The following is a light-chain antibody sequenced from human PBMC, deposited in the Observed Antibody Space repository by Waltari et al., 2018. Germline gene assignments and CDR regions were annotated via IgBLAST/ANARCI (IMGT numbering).Light chain of an antibody. CDR2: GKN. V-gene: IGLV3-19*01. J-gene: IGLJ3*02. CDR1: SLRSNY. CDR3: NSRDSSGNRWV. Sequence: SSELTQDPAVSVALGQTVRITCQGDSLRSNYASRYQQKPGQAPVLVIYGKNNRPSGIPDRFSGSSSGNTASLTITGAQAEDEADYYCNSRDSSGNRWVFGGGTKLTVL.